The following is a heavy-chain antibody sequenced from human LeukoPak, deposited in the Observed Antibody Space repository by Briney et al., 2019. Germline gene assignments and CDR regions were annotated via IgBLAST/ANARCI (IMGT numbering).Heavy chain of an antibody. CDR3: ARRSDSGYYFDY. CDR1: GYSINSGYY. CDR2: IYRSGST. J-gene: IGHJ4*02. V-gene: IGHV4-38-2*02. Sequence: SETLSLTCTVSGYSINSGYYWVWIRQPPGKGLEWIGSIYRSGSTNYNPSLKSRVTISVDTSKNQFSLKLSSVTAADTAVYYCARRSDSGYYFDYWGQGTLVTVSS. D-gene: IGHD1-26*01.